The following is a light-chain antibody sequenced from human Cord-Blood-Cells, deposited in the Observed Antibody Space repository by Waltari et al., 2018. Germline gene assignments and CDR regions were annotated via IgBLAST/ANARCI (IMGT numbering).Light chain of an antibody. CDR2: EVS. J-gene: IGLJ3*02. CDR3: SSYAGSNNWV. Sequence: QSALTQPPPASGPPGQSVPISSTGTSRDVGGYNYVPWYQQHPGKAPKLMIYEVSKRPSGVPDRFSGSKAGNTASLTVSGLQAEDEADYYCSSYAGSNNWVFGGGTKLTVL. CDR1: SRDVGGYNY. V-gene: IGLV2-8*01.